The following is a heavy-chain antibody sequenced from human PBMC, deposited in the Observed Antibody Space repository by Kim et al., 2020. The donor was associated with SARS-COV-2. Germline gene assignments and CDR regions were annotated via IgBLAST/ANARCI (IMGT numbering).Heavy chain of an antibody. J-gene: IGHJ4*02. Sequence: SETLSLTCAVYGGSFSGYYWSWIRQPPGKGLEWIGEINHSGSTNYNPSLKSRVTISVDTSKNQFSLKLSSVTAADTAVYYCARLQQLVPYYFDYWGQGTLVTVSS. D-gene: IGHD6-13*01. CDR2: INHSGST. CDR3: ARLQQLVPYYFDY. CDR1: GGSFSGYY. V-gene: IGHV4-34*01.